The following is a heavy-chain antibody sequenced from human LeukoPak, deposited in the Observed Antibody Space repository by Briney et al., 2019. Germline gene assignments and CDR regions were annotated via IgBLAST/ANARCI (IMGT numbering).Heavy chain of an antibody. J-gene: IGHJ3*02. CDR1: GGTFSSYA. CDR2: IIPILGTA. CDR3: AREETSDAFDI. V-gene: IGHV1-69*06. Sequence: SVKVSCKASGGTFSSYAISWVRQAPGQGLEWMGGIIPILGTANYAQKFQGRVTITADKSTSTAYMELSSLRSEDTAVYYCAREETSDAFDIWGQGTMVTVSS. D-gene: IGHD2-2*01.